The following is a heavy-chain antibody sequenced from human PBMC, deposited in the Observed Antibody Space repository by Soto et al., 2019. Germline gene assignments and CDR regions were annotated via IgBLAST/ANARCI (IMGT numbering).Heavy chain of an antibody. V-gene: IGHV3-23*01. CDR2: ISGSGGSS. J-gene: IGHJ6*02. Sequence: EVQLLESGGGLVQPGGSLRLSCAASGFTFNSYAMTWVRQAPGKGLGWVSSISGSGGSSYYADSVKGRFTISRDNSKNTLYRQMNSLRAEDAAVYYCAIHGEYCSSASCYIPYYYYGMDVWGQGTTVTVSS. CDR3: AIHGEYCSSASCYIPYYYYGMDV. CDR1: GFTFNSYA. D-gene: IGHD2-2*02.